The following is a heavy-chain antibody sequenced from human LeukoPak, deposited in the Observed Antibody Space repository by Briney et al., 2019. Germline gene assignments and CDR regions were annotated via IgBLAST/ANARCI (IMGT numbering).Heavy chain of an antibody. CDR1: GFTFSNYW. D-gene: IGHD3-10*01. Sequence: GGSLRLSCAASGFTFSNYWMHWVRQAPGKGLVWVSRISTDGSSTTYADSVKGRFTISRDNAKNTLYLEMNSLRAEDTAVYYCARERYTYYYGSGSYRSLGMDVWGQGTTVTVSS. CDR2: ISTDGSST. V-gene: IGHV3-74*03. J-gene: IGHJ6*02. CDR3: ARERYTYYYGSGSYRSLGMDV.